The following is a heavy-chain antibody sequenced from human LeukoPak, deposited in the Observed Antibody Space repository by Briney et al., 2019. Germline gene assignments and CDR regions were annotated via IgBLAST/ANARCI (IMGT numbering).Heavy chain of an antibody. Sequence: PSETLSLTCTVSGGSISSSSYYWGWIRQPPGKGLEWIGSIYYSGSTYYNPSLKSRVTISVDTSTNQFSLKLSSVTAADTAVYYCARDVTFGGVIVPFDYWGQGTLVTVSS. CDR1: GGSISSSSYY. J-gene: IGHJ4*02. CDR2: IYYSGST. CDR3: ARDVTFGGVIVPFDY. D-gene: IGHD3-16*02. V-gene: IGHV4-39*07.